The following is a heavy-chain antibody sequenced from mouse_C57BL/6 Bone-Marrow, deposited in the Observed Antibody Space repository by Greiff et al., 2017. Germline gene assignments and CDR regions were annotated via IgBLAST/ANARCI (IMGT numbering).Heavy chain of an antibody. V-gene: IGHV3-1*01. J-gene: IGHJ3*01. CDR3: ARESYYGNWN. Sequence: DVMLVESGPGMVKPSQSLSLTCTVTGYSITSGYDWHWIRHFPGNKLEWMGYISYSGSTNYNPPLKSRISITHDTSKNHFFLKLNSVTTEDTATYYCARESYYGNWNWGQGTLVTVSA. D-gene: IGHD2-10*01. CDR1: GYSITSGYD. CDR2: ISYSGST.